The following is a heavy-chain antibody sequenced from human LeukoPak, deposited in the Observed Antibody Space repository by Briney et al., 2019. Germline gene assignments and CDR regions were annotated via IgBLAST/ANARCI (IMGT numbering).Heavy chain of an antibody. CDR3: ARGSSWYLRARYYYYYMDV. CDR1: GGSFSGYY. V-gene: IGHV4-34*01. Sequence: SETLSLTCAVYGGSFSGYYWSWIRQPPGKGLEWIGEINHSGSTNYNPSLKSRVTISVDTSKNQFSLKLSSVTAADTAVYYCARGSSWYLRARYYYYYMDVWGKGTTATVSS. J-gene: IGHJ6*03. CDR2: INHSGST. D-gene: IGHD6-13*01.